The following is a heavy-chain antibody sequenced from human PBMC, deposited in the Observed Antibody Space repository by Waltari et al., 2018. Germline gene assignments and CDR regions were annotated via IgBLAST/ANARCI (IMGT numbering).Heavy chain of an antibody. Sequence: QVQLQESGPGLVKPSGTLSLTCAVSGGSISSSNWWSWVRQPPGKGLGGIGEIYHSGSTNYNPSLKSRVTISVDKSKNQFSLKLSSVTAADTAVYYCASGLRTPPYDFWSGYPPTVMDVWGQGTTVTVSS. CDR1: GGSISSSNW. J-gene: IGHJ6*02. CDR3: ASGLRTPPYDFWSGYPPTVMDV. V-gene: IGHV4-4*02. D-gene: IGHD3-3*01. CDR2: IYHSGST.